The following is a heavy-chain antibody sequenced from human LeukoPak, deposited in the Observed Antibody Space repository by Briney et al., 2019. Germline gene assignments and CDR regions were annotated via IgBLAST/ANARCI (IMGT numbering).Heavy chain of an antibody. CDR2: IYTSGST. J-gene: IGHJ3*02. V-gene: IGHV4-4*07. CDR1: GGSISSYY. CDR3: ARGDYDFWSGPVDAFDI. D-gene: IGHD3-3*01. Sequence: KPSETLSLTCTVSGGSISSYYWSWIRQPAGKGLEWIGRIYTSGSTNYNPSLMSRVTMSVDTSKNQFSLKLSSVTAADTAVYYCARGDYDFWSGPVDAFDIWGQGTMVTVSS.